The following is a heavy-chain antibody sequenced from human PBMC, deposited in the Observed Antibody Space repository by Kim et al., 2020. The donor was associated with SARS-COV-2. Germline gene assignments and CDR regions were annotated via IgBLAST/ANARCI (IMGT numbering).Heavy chain of an antibody. V-gene: IGHV1-69*13. CDR1: GGTFSTFA. D-gene: IGHD6-13*01. CDR3: ATGGASSWYYEV. Sequence: SVKVSCKASGGTFSTFAISWVRQAPGQGLEWMGGIIPMIEDAVYAQRFQGRLTITADESTNTASMELTTLRSEDTAVYYCATGGASSWYYEVWGQGTLV. CDR2: IIPMIEDA. J-gene: IGHJ4*02.